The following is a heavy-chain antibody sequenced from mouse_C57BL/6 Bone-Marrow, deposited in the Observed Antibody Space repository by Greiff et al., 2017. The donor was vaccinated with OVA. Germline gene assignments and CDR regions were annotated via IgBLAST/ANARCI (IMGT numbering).Heavy chain of an antibody. D-gene: IGHD1-1*01. J-gene: IGHJ4*01. V-gene: IGHV2-9-1*01. CDR2: IWTGGGT. CDR1: GFSLTSYA. CDR3: ARNRRIITTVVAPYAMDY. Sequence: VQLQESGPGLVAPSKSLSITCNVSGFSLTSYAISWVRQPPGKGLEWLGVIWTGGGTNYNSALKSRLSISKDNSKSQVFLKMNSLQTDDTARYYCARNRRIITTVVAPYAMDYWGQGTSVTVSS.